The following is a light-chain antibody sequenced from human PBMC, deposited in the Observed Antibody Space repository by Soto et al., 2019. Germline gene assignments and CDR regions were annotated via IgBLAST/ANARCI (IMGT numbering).Light chain of an antibody. CDR3: QQYKSWPLT. Sequence: EIVMTQSPATLSVSPGERATLSCRASQSLSSNLAWYQQKPGQAPRLLIYGASTRATAIPARFSCSGSGTEFTLTISSVESEDFAVYYCQQYKSWPLTFGGGTKVEIK. J-gene: IGKJ4*01. CDR1: QSLSSN. CDR2: GAS. V-gene: IGKV3-15*01.